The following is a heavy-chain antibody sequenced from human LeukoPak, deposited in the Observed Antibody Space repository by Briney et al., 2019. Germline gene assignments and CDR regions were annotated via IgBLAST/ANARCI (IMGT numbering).Heavy chain of an antibody. Sequence: SETLSLTCTVSGGSISSSSYYWGWIRQPPGKGLEWIGNIYYSGSTYYNPSLKSRVTILVDTSKNQFSLKLSSVTAADTAVYYCARGGRYYYDSSGYPNWFDPWGQGTLVTVSS. CDR2: IYYSGST. J-gene: IGHJ5*02. CDR1: GGSISSSSYY. D-gene: IGHD3-22*01. CDR3: ARGGRYYYDSSGYPNWFDP. V-gene: IGHV4-39*07.